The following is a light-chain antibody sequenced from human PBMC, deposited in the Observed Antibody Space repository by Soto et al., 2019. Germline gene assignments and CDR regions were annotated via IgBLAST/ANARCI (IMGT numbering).Light chain of an antibody. CDR3: HQSYSAPHLT. CDR1: QSISTY. CDR2: SAS. J-gene: IGKJ4*01. Sequence: DIQLTQSPSSLSDSVGDRVTITCRASQSISTYLNWYQQKPGKAPKLLIYSASNLHSGVPSRFSATGSGTDFTLTIDTLHPEDFATSFCHQSYSAPHLTFGGGTEVDFK. V-gene: IGKV1-39*01.